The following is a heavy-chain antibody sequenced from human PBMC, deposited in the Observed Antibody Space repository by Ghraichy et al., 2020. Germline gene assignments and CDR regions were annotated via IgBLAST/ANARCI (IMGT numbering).Heavy chain of an antibody. CDR3: AKWESTRRAFDF. V-gene: IGHV4-59*01. Sequence: SETLSLTCAVYGGSITNYYWNWIRQRPGKELEWIGYIHHSGNTNSNPYLKIRVTMSVDTSKSRFSLKVNSVTDADTAIYYCAKWESTRRAFDFSGQGAMVIVSS. CDR2: IHHSGNT. D-gene: IGHD1-26*01. CDR1: GGSITNYY. J-gene: IGHJ3*01.